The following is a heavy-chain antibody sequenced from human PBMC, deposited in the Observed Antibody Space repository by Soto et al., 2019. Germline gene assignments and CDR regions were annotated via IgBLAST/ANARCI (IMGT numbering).Heavy chain of an antibody. D-gene: IGHD3-16*02. J-gene: IGHJ4*02. CDR3: ARDGGTYYDYVWGSYRGPEYFDY. Sequence: PGGSLRLSCAASGFTFSSYSMNWVRQAPGKGLEWVSYISSSSSTIYYADSVKGRFTISRDNAKNSLYLQMNSLRDEDTAVYYCARDGGTYYDYVWGSYRGPEYFDYWGQGTLVTVSS. CDR2: ISSSSSTI. V-gene: IGHV3-48*02. CDR1: GFTFSSYS.